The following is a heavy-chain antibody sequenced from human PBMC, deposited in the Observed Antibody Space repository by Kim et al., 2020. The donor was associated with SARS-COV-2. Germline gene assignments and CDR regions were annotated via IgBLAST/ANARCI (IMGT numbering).Heavy chain of an antibody. D-gene: IGHD6-13*01. J-gene: IGHJ4*02. V-gene: IGHV1-46*01. CDR3: ARGYSSSWNDY. Sequence: SYEQTFQGRVTMTRDTSTSTVYMELSSLRSEDTAVYYCARGYSSSWNDYWGQGTLVTVSS.